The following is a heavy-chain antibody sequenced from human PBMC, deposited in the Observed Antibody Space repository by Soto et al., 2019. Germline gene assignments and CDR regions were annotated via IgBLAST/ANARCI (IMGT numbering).Heavy chain of an antibody. CDR1: GFTFSSYA. Sequence: EVQLLESGGGLVQPGGSLRLSCAASGFTFSSYAMSWVRQAPGKGLEWVSAISGSGGSTYYADSVKGRFTISRDNSKNTLYLTMNSLRAEDTAVYYCAKPLWFGELLYGYWGQGTLVTVSS. CDR3: AKPLWFGELLYGY. D-gene: IGHD3-10*01. J-gene: IGHJ4*02. V-gene: IGHV3-23*01. CDR2: ISGSGGST.